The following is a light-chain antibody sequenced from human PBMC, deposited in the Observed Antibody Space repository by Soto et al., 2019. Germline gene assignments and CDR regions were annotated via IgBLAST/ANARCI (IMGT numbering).Light chain of an antibody. Sequence: SVLTQSPGTLSLSSGERATLSRRASQSVSNNYLAWYQQKPGQAPRLLNYGASNRATGIPDRFSGSGSGTDFTLTISRLEPEDFAVYYCQQYGSSGTFGQGTKVDIK. CDR1: QSVSNNY. CDR2: GAS. CDR3: QQYGSSGT. J-gene: IGKJ1*01. V-gene: IGKV3-20*01.